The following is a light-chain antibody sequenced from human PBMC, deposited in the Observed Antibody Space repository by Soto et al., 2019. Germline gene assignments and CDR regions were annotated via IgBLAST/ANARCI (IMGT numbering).Light chain of an antibody. CDR1: QSISSW. J-gene: IGKJ1*01. CDR3: QQYNSYSRT. Sequence: QMTQSPSTLSASVGDRVTITCRASQSISSWLAWYQQKPGKAPKLLIYKASSLESGVPSRFSGSGSGTEFTLTISSLQPDDFATYYCQQYNSYSRTFGQGTKVDI. CDR2: KAS. V-gene: IGKV1-5*03.